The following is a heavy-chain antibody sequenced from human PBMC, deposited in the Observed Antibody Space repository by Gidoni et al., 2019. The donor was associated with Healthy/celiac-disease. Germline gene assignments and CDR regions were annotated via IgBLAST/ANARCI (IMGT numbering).Heavy chain of an antibody. V-gene: IGHV4-30-4*01. J-gene: IGHJ4*02. CDR2: IYYSGST. D-gene: IGHD4-17*01. CDR3: ARVPGGYGDYGPAY. CDR1: GGSISSGDYY. Sequence: QVQLQESGPGLVTPSQTLSLTCTVSGGSISSGDYYWSWIRQPPGKGLEWIGYIYYSGSTYYHPSLKSRVTISVDTSKNQFSLKLSSVTAADTAVYYCARVPGGYGDYGPAYWGQGTLVTVSS.